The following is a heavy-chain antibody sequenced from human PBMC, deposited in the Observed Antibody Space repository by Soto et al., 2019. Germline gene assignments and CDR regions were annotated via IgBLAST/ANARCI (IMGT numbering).Heavy chain of an antibody. Sequence: PGESLKISCKGSGYSFTSYWIGWVRQMPGKGLEWMGIIYPGDSDTRYSPSFQGQVTISADKSISTAYLQWSSLKASDTAMYYCARHDFRVVAAPPQTENYYYYGMDVWGQGTTVTVSS. D-gene: IGHD2-15*01. CDR3: ARHDFRVVAAPPQTENYYYYGMDV. CDR1: GYSFTSYW. J-gene: IGHJ6*02. V-gene: IGHV5-51*01. CDR2: IYPGDSDT.